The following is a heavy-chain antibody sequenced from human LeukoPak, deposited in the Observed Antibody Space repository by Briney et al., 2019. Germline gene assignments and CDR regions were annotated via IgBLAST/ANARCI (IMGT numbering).Heavy chain of an antibody. J-gene: IGHJ4*02. CDR1: GFTFSSYW. CDR2: IKQDGSEK. V-gene: IGHV3-7*01. Sequence: GSLRLSCAASGFTFSSYWISRVRQAPGKGLEWVANIKQDGSEKYYVDSVKGRFTISRDNAKNSLYLQMNSLRAEDTAVYYCARDSSSWYYFDYWGQGTLVTVSS. D-gene: IGHD6-13*01. CDR3: ARDSSSWYYFDY.